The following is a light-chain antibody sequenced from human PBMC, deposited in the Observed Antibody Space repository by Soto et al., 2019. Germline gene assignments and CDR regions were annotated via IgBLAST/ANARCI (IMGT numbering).Light chain of an antibody. J-gene: IGLJ1*01. CDR2: EVS. V-gene: IGLV2-8*01. CDR3: SSYAGSNFYV. Sequence: ALTQPPSSSGSPGQSVTISCTGTSSYVGGYNYVSWYQQHPGKAPKLMIYEVSKRPSGVPDRFSGSKSGNTASLTVSGLQAEDEADYYCSSYAGSNFYVFGTGTKVTVL. CDR1: SSYVGGYNY.